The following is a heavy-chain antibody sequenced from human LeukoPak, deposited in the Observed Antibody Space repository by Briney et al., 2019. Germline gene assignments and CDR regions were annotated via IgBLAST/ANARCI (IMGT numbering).Heavy chain of an antibody. CDR1: GFTFSSYW. V-gene: IGHV3-74*01. J-gene: IGHJ4*02. Sequence: PGGSLRLSCAASGFTFSSYWMHWVRHAPGKGLVWVSHINSDGSSTNYADSVKGRFTISRDNAKNTLYLQMDRLRAEDTAVYYCTRGAHSSGWYGIVYWGQGTLVTVSS. D-gene: IGHD6-19*01. CDR2: INSDGSST. CDR3: TRGAHSSGWYGIVY.